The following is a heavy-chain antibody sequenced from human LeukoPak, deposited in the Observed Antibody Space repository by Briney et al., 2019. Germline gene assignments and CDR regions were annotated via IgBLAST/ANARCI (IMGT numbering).Heavy chain of an antibody. V-gene: IGHV4-34*01. CDR2: INHSGST. J-gene: IGHJ6*03. CDR1: GGSFSGYY. Sequence: PSETLSLTCAVYGGSFSGYYRSWIRQPPGKGLEWIGEINHSGSTNYNPSLKSRVTISVDTSKNQFSLKLSSVTAADTAVYYCARGQIVVVVAGPYYYYYMDVWGKGTTVTVSS. CDR3: ARGQIVVVVAGPYYYYYMDV. D-gene: IGHD2-15*01.